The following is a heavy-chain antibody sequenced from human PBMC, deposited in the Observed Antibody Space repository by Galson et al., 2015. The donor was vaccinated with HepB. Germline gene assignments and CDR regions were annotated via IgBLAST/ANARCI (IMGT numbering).Heavy chain of an antibody. D-gene: IGHD4-11*01. V-gene: IGHV1-69*13. CDR2: IIPIFGTA. J-gene: IGHJ3*02. Sequence: SVKVSCKASGGTFSSYAISWVRQAPGQGLEWMGGIIPIFGTANYAQKFQGRVTITADESTSTAYMELSSLRSEDTAVYYCAVFPIIPGATVTPDAFDIWGQGTMVTVSS. CDR3: AVFPIIPGATVTPDAFDI. CDR1: GGTFSSYA.